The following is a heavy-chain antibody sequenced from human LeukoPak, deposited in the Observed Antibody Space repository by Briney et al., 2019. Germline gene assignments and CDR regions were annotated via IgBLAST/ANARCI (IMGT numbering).Heavy chain of an antibody. CDR1: GYTFTGYY. D-gene: IGHD3-22*01. CDR2: INPNSGGT. J-gene: IGHJ4*02. V-gene: IGHV1-2*02. CDR3: APSSGYYPYYFDY. Sequence: ASVKVSCKASGYTFTGYYMHWVRQAPGQGLEWMGWINPNSGGTNYAQKFQGRVTMTRDTSISTAYMELSRLRSDGTAVYYCAPSSGYYPYYFDYWGQGTLVTVSS.